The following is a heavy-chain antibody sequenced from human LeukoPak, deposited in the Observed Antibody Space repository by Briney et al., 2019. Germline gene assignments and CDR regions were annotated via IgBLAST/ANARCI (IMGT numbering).Heavy chain of an antibody. J-gene: IGHJ4*02. Sequence: SETLSLTCTVSGYSISSGYYWGWIRTPPGKGLEWIGSMYHSGKICYNPFLMSRVTISVDMSKNELSLEMSSVTAADTAVYYCARGHNYYDSMSPFDYWGQGTLVTVSS. D-gene: IGHD3-22*01. V-gene: IGHV4-38-2*02. CDR3: ARGHNYYDSMSPFDY. CDR2: MYHSGKI. CDR1: GYSISSGYY.